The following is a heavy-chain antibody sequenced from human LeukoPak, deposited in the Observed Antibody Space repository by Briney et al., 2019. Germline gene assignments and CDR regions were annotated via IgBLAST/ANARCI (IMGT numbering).Heavy chain of an antibody. CDR3: ARVEEGYGSGRRENYYYYYMDV. Sequence: NTSETLSLTCTVSGGSISSYYWSWIRQPPGKGLEWIGYIYYSGSTNYNPSLKSRVTISVDTSKNQFSLKLSSVTAADTAVYYCARVEEGYGSGRRENYYYYYMDVWGKGTRSPSP. D-gene: IGHD3-10*01. CDR1: GGSISSYY. CDR2: IYYSGST. V-gene: IGHV4-59*01. J-gene: IGHJ6*03.